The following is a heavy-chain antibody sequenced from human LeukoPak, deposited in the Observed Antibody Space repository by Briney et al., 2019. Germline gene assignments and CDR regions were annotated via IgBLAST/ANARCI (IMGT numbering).Heavy chain of an antibody. CDR2: IYPSGST. D-gene: IGHD6-13*01. Sequence: SEALSLTCTVSGYSISSGYYWGWIRQPPGKGLEWIGSIYPSGSTYYYPSLKSRVTISLDTSKNQFSLKLSSVTAADTAVYYCARAYFSSWYMNWFDPWGQGTLVTVSS. V-gene: IGHV4-38-2*02. CDR3: ARAYFSSWYMNWFDP. J-gene: IGHJ5*02. CDR1: GYSISSGYY.